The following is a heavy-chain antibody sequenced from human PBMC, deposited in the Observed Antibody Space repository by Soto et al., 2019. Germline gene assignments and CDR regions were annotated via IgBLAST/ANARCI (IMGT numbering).Heavy chain of an antibody. CDR2: IYHSGST. D-gene: IGHD1-1*01. Sequence: SETLSLTCTVSGDSISSGDWWSWVRQPPGKGLEWIGEIYHSGSTNYNPSLRSRVTLSIDESKNQFSLRLTSMTAADTAIYYCERLTNWSNFDPWGQGNLVTVSS. CDR1: GDSISSGDW. J-gene: IGHJ5*02. V-gene: IGHV4-4*02. CDR3: ERLTNWSNFDP.